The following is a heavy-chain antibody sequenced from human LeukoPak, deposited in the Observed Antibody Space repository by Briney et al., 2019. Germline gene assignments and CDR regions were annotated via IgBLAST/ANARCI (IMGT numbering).Heavy chain of an antibody. CDR3: ARDGIVAREGWYDREAFGTYLDY. CDR1: GGSISSSNW. J-gene: IGHJ4*02. CDR2: IFHSGNT. D-gene: IGHD6-19*01. V-gene: IGHV4-4*02. Sequence: SETLSLTCAVSGGSISSSNWWGWVRQPPGKGLEGIGEIFHSGNTNYNPSLKSRVTISVDKSKNQFSLKLNSVTAADTAVYYCARDGIVAREGWYDREAFGTYLDYWGRGALVTVSS.